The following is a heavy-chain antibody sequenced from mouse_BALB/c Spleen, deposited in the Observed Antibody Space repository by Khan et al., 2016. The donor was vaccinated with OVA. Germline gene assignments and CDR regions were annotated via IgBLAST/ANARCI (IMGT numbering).Heavy chain of an antibody. V-gene: IGHV3-5*02. D-gene: IGHD1-1*01. CDR1: GISITSVNYR. CDR2: IYYSGTV. J-gene: IGHJ1*01. CDR3: ARDYGGLYWCFDF. Sequence: EVQLQESGPGLVKPSQTVSLTCTVTGISITSVNYRWIWIRQFPGIKLEWIGNIYYSGTVNYNPSLTSRTTTTKNTSKNQYYQEINSLTAEDTATCYFARDYGGLYWCFDFWGAGTLVTVSA.